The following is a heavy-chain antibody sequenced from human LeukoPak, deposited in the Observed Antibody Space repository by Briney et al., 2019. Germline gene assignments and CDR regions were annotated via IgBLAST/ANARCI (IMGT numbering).Heavy chain of an antibody. Sequence: PGGSLRLSCAASGFTFSSYSMNWVRQAPGKGLEWVSSISSSSSYIYYADSVKGRFTISRDNAKNSLYLQMNSLRAEDTAVYYCARDPPYDSSGYYYLGYWGQGTLVTVSS. V-gene: IGHV3-21*01. CDR1: GFTFSSYS. CDR2: ISSSSSYI. D-gene: IGHD3-22*01. J-gene: IGHJ4*02. CDR3: ARDPPYDSSGYYYLGY.